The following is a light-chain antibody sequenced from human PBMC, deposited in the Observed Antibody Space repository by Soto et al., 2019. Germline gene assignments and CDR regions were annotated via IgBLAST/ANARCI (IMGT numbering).Light chain of an antibody. CDR3: QQLNSYPH. CDR2: SAS. J-gene: IGKJ5*01. Sequence: EIILTQSPDTLSLSPGERATLSCRASQTVSSNYLAWCQQRPGQAPRLLIYSASSRATGIPDRFSGSGSGTDSTLTISSLQPEDFATYYCQQLNSYPHFGQGTRLEIK. V-gene: IGKV3D-20*02. CDR1: QTVSSNY.